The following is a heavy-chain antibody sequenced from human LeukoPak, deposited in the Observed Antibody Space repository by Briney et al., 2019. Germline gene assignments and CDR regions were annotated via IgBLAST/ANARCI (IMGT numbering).Heavy chain of an antibody. J-gene: IGHJ4*02. Sequence: GESLKISCKTSGYSFSSYWIAWVRQMPGKGLEWMGFIYPADSDTRYSPSFLGLVTISADKSITTAYLQWSSLKASDTAMYYCARGEGYNFDYWGQGTLVTVSS. D-gene: IGHD5-24*01. CDR1: GYSFSSYW. V-gene: IGHV5-51*01. CDR2: IYPADSDT. CDR3: ARGEGYNFDY.